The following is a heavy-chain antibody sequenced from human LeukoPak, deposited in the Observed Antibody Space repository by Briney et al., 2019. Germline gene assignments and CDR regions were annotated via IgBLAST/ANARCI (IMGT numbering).Heavy chain of an antibody. CDR1: GFTFKSYG. D-gene: IGHD3-22*01. CDR3: ARADYYDSSGYIDY. V-gene: IGHV3-48*01. J-gene: IGHJ4*02. Sequence: GGSLRLSCAASGFTFKSYGMNWVRQAPGKGLEWVSYISSSSSTIYYADSVKGRFTISRDNAKNSLYLQMNSLRAEDTAVYYCARADYYDSSGYIDYWGQGTLVTVSS. CDR2: ISSSSSTI.